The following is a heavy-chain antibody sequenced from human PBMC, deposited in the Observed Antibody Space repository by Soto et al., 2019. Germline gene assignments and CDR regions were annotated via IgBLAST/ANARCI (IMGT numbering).Heavy chain of an antibody. D-gene: IGHD4-17*01. CDR1: LFIVSDNY. V-gene: IGHV3-66*01. CDR3: ATRMTTAPY. Sequence: EVRLVQSGGGLVQPGGSLRLSCAASLFIVSDNYMSWVRQAPGKGLEWVSLIYSGGGTDYAESVKGRFSISRDNSKNTLYRQMNSLKAEDTGIYYCATRMTTAPYWGQGTVVTVPS. J-gene: IGHJ4*02. CDR2: IYSGGGT.